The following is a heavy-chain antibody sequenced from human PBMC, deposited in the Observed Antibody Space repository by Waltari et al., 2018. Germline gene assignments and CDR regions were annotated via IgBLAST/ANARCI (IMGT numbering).Heavy chain of an antibody. CDR1: GYKFNSDG. J-gene: IGHJ5*02. CDR3: ARRWTSDWSDP. Sequence: QLVQSDAEVKKPGASVKVSCKTSGYKFNSDGINWVRQAPGQGLESMGWISAYTGNPHYAQNFQGRVTMTRDTSTNTAYLELRGLTSDDTAVYYCARRWTSDWSDPWGQGTLVTVSS. CDR2: ISAYTGNP. V-gene: IGHV1-18*01.